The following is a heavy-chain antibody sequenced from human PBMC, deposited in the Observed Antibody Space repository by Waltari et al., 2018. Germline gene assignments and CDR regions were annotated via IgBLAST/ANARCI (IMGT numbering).Heavy chain of an antibody. D-gene: IGHD2-21*02. CDR2: ISGGVDNT. Sequence: EVQLLESGGDLVQPGGSLRLSCAVSGFSFSIYAMSGVRQAPGKGVGGVAAISGGVDNTFYLDSVKGRFTISRDISTNTLFLEMSSLRVEDTALYYCTRAAHGYGDWSWGHGTLVTVSS. J-gene: IGHJ5*01. V-gene: IGHV3-23*01. CDR1: GFSFSIYA. CDR3: TRAAHGYGDWS.